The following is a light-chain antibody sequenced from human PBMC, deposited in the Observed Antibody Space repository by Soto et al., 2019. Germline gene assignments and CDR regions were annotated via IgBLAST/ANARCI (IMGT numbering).Light chain of an antibody. CDR2: DAS. CDR3: QQSGSSPRT. Sequence: EMVLTQSPGTLSLSPGERATLSCRASQSVRNVYLAWYQQKPGQAPRLLIYDASNRATGIPDRFSGSVSGTDFTLTINRLEPEDCAVYYCQQSGSSPRTFGQGTKLEIK. V-gene: IGKV3-20*01. J-gene: IGKJ2*01. CDR1: QSVRNVY.